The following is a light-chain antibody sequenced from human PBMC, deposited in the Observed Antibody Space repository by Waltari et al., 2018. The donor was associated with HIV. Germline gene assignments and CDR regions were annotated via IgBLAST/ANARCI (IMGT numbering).Light chain of an antibody. CDR2: GAS. CDR3: QQYSDWPPGT. Sequence: EIVMTQSPASLSVSPGERATLSCRASQSVSRNLAWYQQRPGQAPRLLIYGASTRATGIPAGFRGSGSGTEFALTISSRQSEDFAVYYCQQYSDWPPGTFGQGTNVEIK. J-gene: IGKJ1*01. CDR1: QSVSRN. V-gene: IGKV3-15*01.